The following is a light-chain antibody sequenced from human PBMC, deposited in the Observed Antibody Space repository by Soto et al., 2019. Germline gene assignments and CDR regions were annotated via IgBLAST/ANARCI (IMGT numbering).Light chain of an antibody. J-gene: IGKJ1*01. CDR1: QSVSGW. V-gene: IGKV1-5*01. CDR3: QQYETFSGT. CDR2: DAS. Sequence: MTQSPATLSACVGDTVTVTCRASQSVSGWLAWYQQKPGEAPKLLIYDASALPRGVPARFSGSGSGTKFTLTIASLQPDDFATYYCQQYETFSGTFGPGTKVDIK.